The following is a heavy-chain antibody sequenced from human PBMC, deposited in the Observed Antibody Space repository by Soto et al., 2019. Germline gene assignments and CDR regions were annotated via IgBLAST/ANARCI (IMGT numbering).Heavy chain of an antibody. CDR1: GFTFSSYA. CDR2: ITYDGSNK. V-gene: IGHV3-30-3*01. CDR3: SREISGWYEFVD. Sequence: GGSLRLSCAASGFTFSSYAMHWFRQAPGKGLEWVAVITYDGSNKYYADSVKGRFTISRDNAKNSLYLQMNSLRAEDTAVYYGSREISGWYEFVDWGPGTWVTVSS. D-gene: IGHD6-19*01. J-gene: IGHJ4*02.